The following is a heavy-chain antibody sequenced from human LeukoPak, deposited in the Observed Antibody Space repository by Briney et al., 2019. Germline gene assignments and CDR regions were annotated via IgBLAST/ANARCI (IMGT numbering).Heavy chain of an antibody. D-gene: IGHD3-10*01. CDR3: ARIRGVIPGFDY. CDR1: GGSISSYY. V-gene: IGHV4-59*01. Sequence: SETLSLTCTVSGGSISSYYWSWIRQPPGKGLEWIGYIYYSGSTNYNPSLKSRVTISVDTSKNQFSLKLSSVTAADTAVYYCARIRGVIPGFDYWGQGTLVTVSS. J-gene: IGHJ4*02. CDR2: IYYSGST.